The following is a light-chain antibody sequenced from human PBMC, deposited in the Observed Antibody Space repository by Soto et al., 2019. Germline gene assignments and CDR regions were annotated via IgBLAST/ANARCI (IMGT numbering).Light chain of an antibody. CDR1: QSVSSIY. V-gene: IGKV3-20*01. Sequence: EIVLTQSPGTLSLSPGERATLSCRASQSVSSIYLAWYQQKPGQAPRLLIYGASSRATGIPDRFSGSGSGTDFTLTISRLEPEDVAVYYCQQYDSSPLTFGQGTKVEIK. CDR3: QQYDSSPLT. CDR2: GAS. J-gene: IGKJ1*01.